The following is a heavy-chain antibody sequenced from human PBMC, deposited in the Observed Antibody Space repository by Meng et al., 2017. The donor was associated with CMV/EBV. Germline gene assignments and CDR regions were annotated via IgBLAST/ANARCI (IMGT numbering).Heavy chain of an antibody. J-gene: IGHJ4*02. D-gene: IGHD3-22*01. CDR1: GGSFSGYY. Sequence: QAPEVGAGLLKPSETLSLPCAVYGGSFSGYYWSWIRQPPGKGLEWIGEINHSGSTNYNPSLKSRVTISVDTSKNQFSLKLSSVTAADTAVYYCARVWDSGWDYWGQGTLVTVSS. CDR2: INHSGST. V-gene: IGHV4-34*01. CDR3: ARVWDSGWDY.